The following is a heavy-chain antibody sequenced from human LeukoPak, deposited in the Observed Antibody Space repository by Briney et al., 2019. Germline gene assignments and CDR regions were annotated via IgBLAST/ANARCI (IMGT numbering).Heavy chain of an antibody. V-gene: IGHV4-34*01. CDR2: INHSGST. J-gene: IGHJ6*02. CDR1: GFTFSNYA. D-gene: IGHD3-10*01. CDR3: ARVYGSGGYPPYFYYGMDV. Sequence: AGGSLRLSCAASGFTFSNYAMSWVRQSPGKGLECIGEINHSGSTNYNPSLKSRVTISVDTSKNQFSLKLSSVTAADTAVYYCARVYGSGGYPPYFYYGMDVWGQGTTVTVSS.